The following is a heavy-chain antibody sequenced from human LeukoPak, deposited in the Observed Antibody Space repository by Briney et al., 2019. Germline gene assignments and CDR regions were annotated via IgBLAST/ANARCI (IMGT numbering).Heavy chain of an antibody. V-gene: IGHV3-74*01. J-gene: IGHJ6*02. CDR2: IHSDGSST. Sequence: HPGGSLRLSCAASGFTFSSYWMHWVRQAPGKGLVWVSRIHSDGSSTSYADSVKGRFTISRDNAKNTLYLQMNSLRAEDTAVYYCARDLPFYYYGMDVWGQGTTVTVSS. CDR1: GFTFSSYW. CDR3: ARDLPFYYYGMDV.